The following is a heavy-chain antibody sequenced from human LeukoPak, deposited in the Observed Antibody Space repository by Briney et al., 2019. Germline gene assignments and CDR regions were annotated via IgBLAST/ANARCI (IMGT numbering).Heavy chain of an antibody. CDR1: GYTFTSYG. J-gene: IGHJ4*02. CDR3: ARDRGYSYGYDY. D-gene: IGHD5-18*01. CDR2: ISGYNGDT. V-gene: IGHV1-18*01. Sequence: ASVKVSCKASGYTFTSYGISWVRRAPRQGLEWMGWISGYNGDTNYAQKLQGRVTMTTDTSTSTAYMELRGLTSDDTAVYYCARDRGYSYGYDYWGQGTLVTVSS.